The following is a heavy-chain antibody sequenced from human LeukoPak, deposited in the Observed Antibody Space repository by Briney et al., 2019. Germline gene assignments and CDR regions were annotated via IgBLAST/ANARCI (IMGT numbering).Heavy chain of an antibody. CDR3: SKARAYCCSSSCCPWHFFHY. V-gene: IGHV3-30*02. CDR1: LLGLSGSG. J-gene: IGHJ4*02. Sequence: GGSLRLSRAPSLLGLSGSGILEVRPAPRKGLEWVAFIRNDGSHKDYGDLVKGRSTISRDNSKNTVYLQMNSLRPEHTAVDYCSKARAYCCSSSCCPWHFFHYWGQGTLVIVSS. D-gene: IGHD2-15*01. CDR2: IRNDGSHK.